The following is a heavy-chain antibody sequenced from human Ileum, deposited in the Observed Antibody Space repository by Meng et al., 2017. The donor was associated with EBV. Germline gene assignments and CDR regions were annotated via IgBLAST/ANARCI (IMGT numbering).Heavy chain of an antibody. J-gene: IGHJ4*02. CDR1: GYTFSNYG. CDR2: ISAYNGNT. D-gene: IGHD1-26*01. Sequence: QIQPVQSGAEVKKPGDSVKVSCKASGYTFSNYGISWLRQAPGQGLEWMGWISAYNGNTNYAQNLQGRVTMTTDTSTDTAYMEVRSLRSDDTAVYYCARAGNGGSYYFTYWGQGTLVTVSS. V-gene: IGHV1-18*01. CDR3: ARAGNGGSYYFTY.